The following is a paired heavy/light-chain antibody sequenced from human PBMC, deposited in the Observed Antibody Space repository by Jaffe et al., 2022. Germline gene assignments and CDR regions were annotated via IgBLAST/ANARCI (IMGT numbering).Light chain of an antibody. CDR1: VLAKKY. J-gene: IGLJ3*02. V-gene: IGLV3-27*01. Sequence: SFELTQPSSVSVSPGQTARITCSGDVLAKKYVRWFQQKSGQAPVLVIYKDSERPSGIPERFSGSSLGTTVTLTISGAQVEDEADYYCYSAADNNRVFGGGTKLTVL. CDR3: YSAADNNRV. CDR2: KDS.
Heavy chain of an antibody. J-gene: IGHJ4*02. CDR3: TNGTGDQIDY. CDR2: INLSGGVT. CDR1: GSTFTNYY. Sequence: QVQLVQSGAEVKKPGASVKVSCKESGSTFTNYYMHWVRQAPGQGLEWMGIINLSGGVTIYAQKFQGRVTMTRDTSTSTVYMELSSLRSEDTAVYYCTNGTGDQIDYWGQGTLVTVSS. D-gene: IGHD7-27*01. V-gene: IGHV1-46*03.